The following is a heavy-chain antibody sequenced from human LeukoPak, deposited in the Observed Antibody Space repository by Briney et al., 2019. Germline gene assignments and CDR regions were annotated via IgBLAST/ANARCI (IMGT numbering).Heavy chain of an antibody. CDR1: GFTLSNYA. CDR2: ISGSGDSI. J-gene: IGHJ4*02. Sequence: GGSLRLSCAASGFTLSNYAMSWVRQAPGKGLEWVSTISGSGDSIYYADSVKGRFTISRDNSKNTLYLQMNSLRAEDTAVYYCAKPNYDILTGYYKGWGQGTLVTVSP. CDR3: AKPNYDILTGYYKG. D-gene: IGHD3-9*01. V-gene: IGHV3-23*01.